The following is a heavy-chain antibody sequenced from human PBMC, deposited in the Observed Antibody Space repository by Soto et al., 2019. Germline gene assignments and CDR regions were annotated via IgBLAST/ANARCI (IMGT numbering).Heavy chain of an antibody. CDR2: INHSGST. CDR3: ARGKDDYSNHFDY. J-gene: IGHJ4*02. Sequence: SETLSLTCAVYGGSFIGYYWSWIRQPPWKGLEWIGEINHSGSTNYNPSLKSRVTISVDTSKNQFSLKLSSVTAADTAVYYCARGKDDYSNHFDYWGQGTLVTVS. D-gene: IGHD4-4*01. CDR1: GGSFIGYY. V-gene: IGHV4-34*01.